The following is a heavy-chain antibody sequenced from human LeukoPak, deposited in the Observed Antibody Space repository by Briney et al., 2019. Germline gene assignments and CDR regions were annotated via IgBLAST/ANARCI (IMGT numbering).Heavy chain of an antibody. D-gene: IGHD4-23*01. CDR1: GFIFRSYW. Sequence: PGGSLRLSCAASGFIFRSYWMYWVRQAPGKGLVWVSRVNNDGTGTSYADSVKGRFTISRDNAKNTLYLQMNSLRAEDTAVYYCARLKRDYGGNTRYNWFDPWGQGTLVTVSS. CDR3: ARLKRDYGGNTRYNWFDP. J-gene: IGHJ5*02. V-gene: IGHV3-74*01. CDR2: VNNDGTGT.